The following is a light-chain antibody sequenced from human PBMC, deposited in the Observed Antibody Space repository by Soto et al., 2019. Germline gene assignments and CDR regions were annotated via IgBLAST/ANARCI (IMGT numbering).Light chain of an antibody. V-gene: IGKV3-15*01. CDR3: QQYHNWPRT. CDR1: QSVSAN. CDR2: GAS. J-gene: IGKJ1*01. Sequence: EIEMTQSPGILSVSPGERATLSCRATQSVSANLAWYQQRPGQAPRRLISGASTRATGVPARFSGSGSGTEFTLTIRSLQSEDCGVYYCQQYHNWPRTFGRGTKVEIK.